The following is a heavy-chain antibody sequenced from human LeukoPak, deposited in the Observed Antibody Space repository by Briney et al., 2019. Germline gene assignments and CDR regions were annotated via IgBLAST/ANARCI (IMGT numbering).Heavy chain of an antibody. CDR3: ARDSDIVVVVAAPGDY. V-gene: IGHV1-2*02. D-gene: IGHD2-15*01. CDR2: TNPNSGGT. CDR1: RYTFTGYY. Sequence: ASVKVSCKASRYTFTGYYMNWVRQAPGQGLERLGWTNPNSGGTNYAQKFQGRVTLTRDTSISTAYMELSRLRSDDTAVYYCARDSDIVVVVAAPGDYWGQGTLVTVSS. J-gene: IGHJ4*02.